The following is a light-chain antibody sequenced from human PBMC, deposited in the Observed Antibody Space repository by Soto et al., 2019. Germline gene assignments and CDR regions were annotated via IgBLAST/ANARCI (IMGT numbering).Light chain of an antibody. CDR1: QSLLHGNGNNF. V-gene: IGKV2-28*01. CDR3: VQALQAPRT. J-gene: IGKJ1*01. CDR2: LGS. Sequence: DIVMTQSPLSLPVTPGEPASISCRSSQSLLHGNGNNFLDWYLQKPGQSPQLLMYLGSTLAAGVTERFSGSGSGTDFTLRISRVEAEDVGVSNCVQALQAPRTGGQGTKVE.